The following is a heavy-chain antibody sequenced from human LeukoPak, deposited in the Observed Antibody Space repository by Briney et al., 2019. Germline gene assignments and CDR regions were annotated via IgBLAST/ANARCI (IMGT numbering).Heavy chain of an antibody. CDR3: YTVVVPGQLDFDY. V-gene: IGHV1-2*02. D-gene: IGHD2-2*01. Sequence: ASVKVSCKASGYTFTGYYMHWVRQAPGQGLEWMGWINPNSGGTNYAQKFQGRVTMTRDTSISTAYMELSRLRSDDTAVYYCYTVVVPGQLDFDYWGQGTLDTVSS. CDR2: INPNSGGT. J-gene: IGHJ4*02. CDR1: GYTFTGYY.